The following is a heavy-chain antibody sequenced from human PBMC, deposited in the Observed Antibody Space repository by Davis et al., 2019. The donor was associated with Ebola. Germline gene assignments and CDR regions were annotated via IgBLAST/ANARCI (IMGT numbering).Heavy chain of an antibody. Sequence: GESLKISCAASGFTFSGSAMHWVRQASGKGLEWVGRIRSKANSYATAYAASVKGRLTISRDDSKNTAYLQMNSLKTEDTAVYYCTGTIVGATRVDYWGQGTLVTVSS. CDR3: TGTIVGATRVDY. CDR1: GFTFSGSA. CDR2: IRSKANSYAT. J-gene: IGHJ4*02. D-gene: IGHD1-26*01. V-gene: IGHV3-73*01.